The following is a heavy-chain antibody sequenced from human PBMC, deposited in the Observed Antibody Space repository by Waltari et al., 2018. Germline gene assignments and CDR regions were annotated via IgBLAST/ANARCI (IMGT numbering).Heavy chain of an antibody. CDR3: ARDQRFLESLYPYYYALDA. D-gene: IGHD3-3*01. Sequence: QVQLQESGPGLVKPSETLSLTCAVSNFYISDGYYWGWIRQSPGKGLGWIGSLYHSGTTHYNPSLESRVTISVDRSRNQFSLKVTSVSAADTAVYFCARDQRFLESLYPYYYALDAWGRGITVTVSS. V-gene: IGHV4-38-2*02. CDR2: LYHSGTT. J-gene: IGHJ6*02. CDR1: NFYISDGYY.